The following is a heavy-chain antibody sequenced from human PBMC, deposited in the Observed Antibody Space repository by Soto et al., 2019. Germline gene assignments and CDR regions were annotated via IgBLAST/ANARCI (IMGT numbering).Heavy chain of an antibody. Sequence: ESLSLTCAVSGGSISSASYYWGWIRQPPGKGLEWIGSIYYSGSTYYNPSLKSRVTISVDTSKNQFSLKLSSVTAADTAIYYCARGYGDYPTWGQGTQVTVSS. D-gene: IGHD4-17*01. J-gene: IGHJ5*02. CDR2: IYYSGST. V-gene: IGHV4-39*01. CDR3: ARGYGDYPT. CDR1: GGSISSASYY.